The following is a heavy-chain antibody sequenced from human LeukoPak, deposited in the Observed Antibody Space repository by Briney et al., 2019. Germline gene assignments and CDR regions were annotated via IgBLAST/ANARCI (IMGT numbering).Heavy chain of an antibody. J-gene: IGHJ3*02. CDR3: ASPDSGSYFDAFDI. CDR2: ISYDGSSN. V-gene: IGHV3-30-3*01. CDR1: GFTFSSYA. Sequence: GGSLRLSCAASGFTFSSYAMHWVRQAPGKGREWVAVISYDGSSNNYADSVKGRFTISRDNSKNTLYLQMNSLRVEDTAVYYCASPDSGSYFDAFDIWGQGTMVTVSS. D-gene: IGHD1-26*01.